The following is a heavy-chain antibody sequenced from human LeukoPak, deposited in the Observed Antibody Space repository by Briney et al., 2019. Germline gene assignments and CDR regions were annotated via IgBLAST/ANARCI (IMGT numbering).Heavy chain of an antibody. CDR3: ARDYKYAFDN. V-gene: IGHV3-48*01. J-gene: IGHJ4*02. D-gene: IGHD5-24*01. CDR1: GFTFNDYS. CDR2: IGIDSGNT. Sequence: GGSLRLSCAASGFTFNDYSMNWVRQAPGKGLEWISYIGIDSGNTNYADSVKGRFTISGDKAKNSLYLQMNSLRVKDTAVYYCARDYKYAFDNWGQGTLVTVSS.